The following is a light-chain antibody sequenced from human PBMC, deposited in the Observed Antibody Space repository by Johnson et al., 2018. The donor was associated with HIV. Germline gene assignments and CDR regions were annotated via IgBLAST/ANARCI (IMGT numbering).Light chain of an antibody. V-gene: IGLV1-51*02. CDR3: GTWDSSLSPSV. J-gene: IGLJ1*01. CDR1: SSNIGNNY. Sequence: QSVLTQPPSVSAAPGQKVTISCSGSSSNIGNNYVSWYQQLPGTAPKLLIYENNKRPSGIPDRFSGSKSGTSATLGITGLQTGDEADYYCGTWDSSLSPSVVGTGTKVTVL. CDR2: ENN.